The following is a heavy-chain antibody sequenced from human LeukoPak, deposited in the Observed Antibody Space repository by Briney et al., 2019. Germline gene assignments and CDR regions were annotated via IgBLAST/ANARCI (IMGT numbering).Heavy chain of an antibody. D-gene: IGHD6-6*01. CDR1: GFSFSGHW. V-gene: IGHV3-74*01. Sequence: GGSLRLSCTASGFSFSGHWMHWARQLPGKGLVWVSRISPAGSTTSYADSVKGRFTVSRDNAKNTLYLQVNNLRAEDTAVYYCARGPNSNWSGLDFWGQGTLVTVSS. J-gene: IGHJ4*02. CDR2: ISPAGSTT. CDR3: ARGPNSNWSGLDF.